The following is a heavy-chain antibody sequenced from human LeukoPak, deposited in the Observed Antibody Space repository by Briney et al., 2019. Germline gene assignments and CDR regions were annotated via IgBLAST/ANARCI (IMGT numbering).Heavy chain of an antibody. Sequence: PGGSLRLSCAASGFTFRSYTMNWVRQAPGKGLELVSSIIPSSGSIYYADSVKGRFTVSRDNAKNSLYLQMSSLRAEDTAMYYCARGPPCDYWGQGTLVTVSS. CDR3: ARGPPCDY. D-gene: IGHD1-14*01. V-gene: IGHV3-21*06. CDR2: IIPSSGSI. CDR1: GFTFRSYT. J-gene: IGHJ4*02.